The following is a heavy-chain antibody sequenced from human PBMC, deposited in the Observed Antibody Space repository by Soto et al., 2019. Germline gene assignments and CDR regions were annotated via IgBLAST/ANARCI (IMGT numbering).Heavy chain of an antibody. J-gene: IGHJ6*02. Sequence: GGSLRLSCAASGFTFSSYGMHWVRQAPGKGLEWVAVIWYDGSNKDYADSVKGRFTISRDNSKNTLYLQMNSLKTEDTAVYYCTTGGYYDFWSGYPGPGGMDVWGQGTTVTVSS. V-gene: IGHV3-33*01. CDR2: IWYDGSNK. CDR3: TTGGYYDFWSGYPGPGGMDV. D-gene: IGHD3-3*01. CDR1: GFTFSSYG.